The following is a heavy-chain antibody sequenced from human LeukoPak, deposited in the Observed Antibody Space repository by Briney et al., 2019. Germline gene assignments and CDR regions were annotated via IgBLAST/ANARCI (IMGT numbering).Heavy chain of an antibody. CDR3: ARGGDVEAHMDV. CDR1: GFTFSNYS. Sequence: GGSLRLSCAASGFTFSNYSMNWVRQAPGKGLEWVSSISSSGRYIYYADSVKGRLTISRDNAKKSVYPQMNSLRAEDTTVYYGARGGDVEAHMDVWGKGTTVTVSS. D-gene: IGHD2-21*01. J-gene: IGHJ6*03. CDR2: ISSSGRYI. V-gene: IGHV3-21*01.